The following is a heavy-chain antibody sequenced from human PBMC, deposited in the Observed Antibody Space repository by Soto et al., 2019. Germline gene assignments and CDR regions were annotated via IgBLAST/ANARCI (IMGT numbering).Heavy chain of an antibody. Sequence: GGSLRLSCAASGFSFSEYSMSWVRQAPGKGLEWVSGISGSGESTYYVASVKGRFTISRDNSENTLFLQMNSLTVEDTAVYYCARGGFGVATFYYYYYGMDVWGQGTTVTVSS. CDR1: GFSFSEYS. V-gene: IGHV3-23*01. J-gene: IGHJ6*02. CDR2: ISGSGEST. CDR3: ARGGFGVATFYYYYYGMDV. D-gene: IGHD3-3*01.